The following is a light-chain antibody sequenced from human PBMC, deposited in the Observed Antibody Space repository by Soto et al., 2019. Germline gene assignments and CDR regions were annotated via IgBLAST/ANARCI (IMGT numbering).Light chain of an antibody. CDR1: SADIGSHDY. CDR2: EVS. CDR3: NSYTTTSALV. V-gene: IGLV2-14*01. J-gene: IGLJ1*01. Sequence: LTQPATVSGPPGQSITISCTGSSADIGSHDYVSWYQQHPGKVPKLIIYEVSKRPSGASDRFSGSKSGNAAYLSISGLQPEDEADYYCNSYTTTSALVFGTGTKVTVL.